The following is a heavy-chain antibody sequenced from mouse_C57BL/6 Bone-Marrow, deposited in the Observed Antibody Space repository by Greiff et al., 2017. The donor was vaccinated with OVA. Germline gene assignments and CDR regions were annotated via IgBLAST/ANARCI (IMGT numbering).Heavy chain of an antibody. CDR1: GFTFSSYA. CDR3: ARESLLDY. J-gene: IGHJ4*01. Sequence: DVMLVESGGGLVKPGGSLKLSCAASGFTFSSYAMSWVRQTPEKRLEWVATISDGGSYTYYPDNVKGRFTISRDNAKNNLYLQMSHLKSEDTAMYYCARESLLDYWGQGTSVTVSS. D-gene: IGHD6-2*01. CDR2: ISDGGSYT. V-gene: IGHV5-4*01.